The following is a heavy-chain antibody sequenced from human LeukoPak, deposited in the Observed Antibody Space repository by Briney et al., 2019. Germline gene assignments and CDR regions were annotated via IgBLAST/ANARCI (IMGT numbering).Heavy chain of an antibody. Sequence: SETLSLTCTVSGSSISAYYWTWIRRPAGRGLEWIGRIYTSDNTDYNPSLKSRVTMSVDTSKNQFSLKLTSVTAADTAVYYCARDFGYCDTRRCSDGLDNWGQGKKVIV. CDR1: GSSISAYY. J-gene: IGHJ3*02. CDR3: ARDFGYCDTRRCSDGLDN. CDR2: IYTSDNT. D-gene: IGHD2-2*03. V-gene: IGHV4-4*07.